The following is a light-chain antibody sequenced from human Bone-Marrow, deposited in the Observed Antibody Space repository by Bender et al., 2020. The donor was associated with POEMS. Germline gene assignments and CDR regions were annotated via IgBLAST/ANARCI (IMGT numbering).Light chain of an antibody. CDR1: SSDVGKSNL. CDR3: CSYAASDTFL. Sequence: QSALTQPASVSGSPGQSITISCTGSSSDVGKSNLVSWYQQSPGKAPKLMIYEATQRPAGVSDRFSGFKSGNTASLTISEIQAEDEAFYYCCSYAASDTFLFGGGTKVTVL. CDR2: EAT. J-gene: IGLJ2*01. V-gene: IGLV2-23*02.